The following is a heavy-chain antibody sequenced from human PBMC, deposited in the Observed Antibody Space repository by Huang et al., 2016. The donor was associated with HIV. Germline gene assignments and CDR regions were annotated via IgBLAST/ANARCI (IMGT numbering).Heavy chain of an antibody. CDR1: GYTFTDSN. Sequence: QVQLVQSGAEVKNPGASVRVSCKASGYTFTDSNIHWVRQAPGQGLEWMGWINPKRGGTIYAQRFQGRVTMTRDTTISTVNMDLRRRQSDDTAVYFCARDWSFGSSTSPADWGQGTLVTVSS. V-gene: IGHV1-2*02. D-gene: IGHD6-6*01. J-gene: IGHJ4*02. CDR3: ARDWSFGSSTSPAD. CDR2: INPKRGGT.